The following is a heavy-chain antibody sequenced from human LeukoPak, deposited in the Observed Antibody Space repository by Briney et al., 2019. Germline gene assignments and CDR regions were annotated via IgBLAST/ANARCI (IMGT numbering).Heavy chain of an antibody. J-gene: IGHJ3*02. CDR2: ISSSSSYI. Sequence: PGGSLRLSCAASGFTFSSYSLNWVRQAPGKGLEWVSSISSSSSYIYYADSVKGRFTISRDNAKNSLYLQMNSLRAEDTAVYYGARDVQYYDFWSGYYTDDAFDIWGQGTMVTVSS. CDR1: GFTFSSYS. D-gene: IGHD3-3*01. CDR3: ARDVQYYDFWSGYYTDDAFDI. V-gene: IGHV3-21*01.